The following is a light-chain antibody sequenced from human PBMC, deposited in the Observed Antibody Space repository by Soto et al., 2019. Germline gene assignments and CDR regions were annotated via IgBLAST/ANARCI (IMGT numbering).Light chain of an antibody. CDR2: DVS. J-gene: IGLJ2*01. CDR1: SSDVGGYNY. V-gene: IGLV2-14*01. Sequence: QSALTQPASVSGSPGQSITISCTGTSSDVGGYNYVSWYQQHPGKAPKLMIYDVSNRPSGVSNRCSGSKSGNTASLTISGLQAEDEADYYCGSYTSSSTLVVFGGGTKVTVL. CDR3: GSYTSSSTLVV.